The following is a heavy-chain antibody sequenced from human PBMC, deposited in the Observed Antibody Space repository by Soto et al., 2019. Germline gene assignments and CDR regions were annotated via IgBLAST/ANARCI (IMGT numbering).Heavy chain of an antibody. J-gene: IGHJ4*02. CDR1: TYTYNTHY. CDR3: VGGSASGVDH. CDR2: INPSVGST. D-gene: IGHD6-6*01. Sequence: ASVKVSCKSSTYTYNTHYIHWVRQAPGQGLEWVGVINPSVGSTNYAQKFQGRVTMTRDTSTTAFYMEVTSLTSEDTAVYYCVGGSASGVDHWGQGTLVTVSS. V-gene: IGHV1-46*02.